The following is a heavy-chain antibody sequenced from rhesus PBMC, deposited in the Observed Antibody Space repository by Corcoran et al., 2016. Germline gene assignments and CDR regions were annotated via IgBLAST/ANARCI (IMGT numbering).Heavy chain of an antibody. D-gene: IGHD4-29*01. CDR3: ARIGSSNFGTFAY. J-gene: IGHJ4*01. CDR1: GFSLSTSGMG. Sequence: QVTLKESGPALVKPTKTLTLTCTFSGFSLSTSGMGVGWIRQPPGKTLEWLAHIYWDDDKRFITSLHRSLTISKDTSKTQLVLPMSNMDPVHAATYYCARIGSSNFGTFAYWGQGVLVTVSS. V-gene: IGHV2-1*01. CDR2: IYWDDDK.